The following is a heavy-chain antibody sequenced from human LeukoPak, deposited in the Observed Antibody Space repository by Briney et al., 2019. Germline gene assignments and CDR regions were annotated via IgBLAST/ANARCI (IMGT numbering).Heavy chain of an antibody. V-gene: IGHV3-53*01. CDR3: ARDWDCSGGSCYSPD. J-gene: IGHJ4*02. Sequence: GGSLRLSCAASGFTVSSSYMNWVRQAPGKGLEWVSAIYVGGSTYYADSVRGRFTTSRDNSRNTLYLQMNSLRAEDTAVYYCARDWDCSGGSCYSPDWGQGTLVTVSS. CDR2: IYVGGST. CDR1: GFTVSSSY. D-gene: IGHD2-15*01.